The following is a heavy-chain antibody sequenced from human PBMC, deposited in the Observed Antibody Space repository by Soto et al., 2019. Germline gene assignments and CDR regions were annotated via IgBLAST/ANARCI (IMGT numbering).Heavy chain of an antibody. Sequence: ASVKVSCKASGYTFTSYDINWVRQATGQGLEWMGWMNPNSGNTGYAQKFQGRVTMTRNTSISTAYMELSSLRSEDTAVYHCASGIAAAGTIYYYGMDVWGQGTTVTVSS. V-gene: IGHV1-8*01. CDR2: MNPNSGNT. D-gene: IGHD6-13*01. J-gene: IGHJ6*02. CDR3: ASGIAAAGTIYYYGMDV. CDR1: GYTFTSYD.